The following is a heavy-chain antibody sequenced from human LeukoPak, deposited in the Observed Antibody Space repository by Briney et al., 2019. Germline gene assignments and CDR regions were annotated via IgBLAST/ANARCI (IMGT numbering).Heavy chain of an antibody. CDR1: GFTFSSYS. J-gene: IGHJ6*02. CDR3: ARGPVGRWLQHRRRDYYYGMDV. D-gene: IGHD5-24*01. CDR2: ISSSSSYI. V-gene: IGHV3-21*01. Sequence: GGSLRLSCAASGFTFSSYSMNWVRQAPGKGLEWVSSISSSSSYIYYADSVKGRFTISRDDAKNSLYLQMNSLRAEDTAVYYCARGPVGRWLQHRRRDYYYGMDVWGQGTTVTVSS.